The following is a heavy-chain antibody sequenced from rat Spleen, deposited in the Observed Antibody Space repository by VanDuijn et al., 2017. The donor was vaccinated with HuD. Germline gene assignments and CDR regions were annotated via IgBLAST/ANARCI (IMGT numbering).Heavy chain of an antibody. CDR2: ITNASGRT. CDR3: ARSSTEAPFDY. Sequence: EVQLVESGGGLVQPGRSMKLSCVASGFTFNNYWMTWIRQAPGRGLEWVASITNASGRTYYSDFVKGRFTISRDTAQNTLYLQMNSLRSEDTATYYCARSSTEAPFDYWGQGVMVTVSS. D-gene: IGHD1-11*01. CDR1: GFTFNNYW. V-gene: IGHV5-31*01. J-gene: IGHJ2*01.